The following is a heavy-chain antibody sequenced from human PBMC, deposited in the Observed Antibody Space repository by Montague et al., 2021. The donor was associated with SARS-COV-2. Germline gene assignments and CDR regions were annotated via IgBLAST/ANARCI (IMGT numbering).Heavy chain of an antibody. Sequence: SETLSLTCTVFGDSVSSSDHYWGWIRQPPGKGPEWIGGSRYGGTSYYNPSLKSRVTISIDTSKNQCSLKMTAVTAADTAVYFCARQDIQLRFDLWGRGTLVTVSS. J-gene: IGHJ2*01. CDR1: GDSVSSSDHY. CDR3: ARQDIQLRFDL. CDR2: SRYGGTS. V-gene: IGHV4-39*01. D-gene: IGHD1-1*01.